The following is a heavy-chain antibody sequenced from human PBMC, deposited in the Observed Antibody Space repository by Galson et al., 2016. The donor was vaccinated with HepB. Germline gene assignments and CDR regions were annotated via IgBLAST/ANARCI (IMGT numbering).Heavy chain of an antibody. Sequence: SLRLSCAASGFTFSYYWMSWVRQAPGKGLEWVANIHPRGSEKFYADSVRGRFTISRDTAQKSLSLLMNRLRVEDTAIYYCAPVDYDSSGPPPGFDFWGQGTLVTVSS. V-gene: IGHV3-7*01. D-gene: IGHD3-22*01. CDR3: APVDYDSSGPPPGFDF. CDR1: GFTFSYYW. CDR2: IHPRGSEK. J-gene: IGHJ4*02.